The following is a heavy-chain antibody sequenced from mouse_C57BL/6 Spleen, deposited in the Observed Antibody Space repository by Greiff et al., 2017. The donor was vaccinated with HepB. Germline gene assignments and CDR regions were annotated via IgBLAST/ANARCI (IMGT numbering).Heavy chain of an antibody. CDR1: GYTFTSYW. J-gene: IGHJ1*03. Sequence: QVQLQQPGAELVMPGASVKLSCKASGYTFTSYWMHWVKQRPGQGLEWIGEIDPSDSYTNYNQKFKGKSTLTVDKSSSTAYMQLSSLTSEDSAVYYCAIDSSGYWYFDVWGTGTTVTVSS. V-gene: IGHV1-69*01. CDR2: IDPSDSYT. CDR3: AIDSSGYWYFDV. D-gene: IGHD3-2*02.